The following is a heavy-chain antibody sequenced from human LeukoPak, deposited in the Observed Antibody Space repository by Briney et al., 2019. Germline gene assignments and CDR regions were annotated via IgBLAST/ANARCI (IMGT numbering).Heavy chain of an antibody. V-gene: IGHV3-23*01. CDR3: ATRARAGTTQEYFDL. D-gene: IGHD1-1*01. CDR1: GFTFSSYA. Sequence: PGGSLRLSCAASGFTFSSYAMSWVRQAPGKGLEWVSAISGSGGSTYYADSVKGRFTISRDNSKNTLYLQMNSLRAEDTAVYYCATRARAGTTQEYFDLWGRGTLVTVSS. J-gene: IGHJ2*01. CDR2: ISGSGGST.